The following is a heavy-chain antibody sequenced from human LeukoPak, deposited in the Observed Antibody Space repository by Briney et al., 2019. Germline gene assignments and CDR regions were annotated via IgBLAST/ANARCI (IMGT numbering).Heavy chain of an antibody. D-gene: IGHD6-19*01. CDR3: ARGLAVDY. CDR2: IKQDVREK. CDR1: GFTFSSYW. J-gene: IGHJ4*02. V-gene: IGHV3-7*01. Sequence: GGALRLSCAASGFTFSSYWMSWVRQAPGRGLEWVANIKQDVREKYYVDSVKGRFTISRDTATNSRCLYMSRLRAEDTAVYYCARGLAVDYWGQGTLVTVSS.